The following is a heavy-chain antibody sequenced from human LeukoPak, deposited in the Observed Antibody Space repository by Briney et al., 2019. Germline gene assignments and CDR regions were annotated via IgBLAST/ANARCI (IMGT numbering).Heavy chain of an antibody. Sequence: SETLSLTCAVYGGSFSGYYWSWIRQPPGKGLEWIGEIYHSGSTNYNPSLKSRVTISVDKSKNQFSLKLSSVTAADTAVYYCARGEGYGDDGEFDYWGQGTLVTVSS. CDR1: GGSFSGYY. J-gene: IGHJ4*02. D-gene: IGHD4-17*01. V-gene: IGHV4-34*01. CDR2: IYHSGST. CDR3: ARGEGYGDDGEFDY.